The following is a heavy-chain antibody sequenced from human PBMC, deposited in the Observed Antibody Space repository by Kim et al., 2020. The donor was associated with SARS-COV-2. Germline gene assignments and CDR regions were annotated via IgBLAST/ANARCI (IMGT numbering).Heavy chain of an antibody. D-gene: IGHD3-22*01. CDR1: GGTFSSYA. Sequence: SVKVSCKASGGTFSSYAISWVRQAPGQGLEWMGGIIPIFGTANYAQKFQGRVTITADESTSTAYMELSSLRSEDTAVYYCARRTDHYYDSSGYFGGYYFDYWGQGTLVTVSS. CDR3: ARRTDHYYDSSGYFGGYYFDY. V-gene: IGHV1-69*13. CDR2: IIPIFGTA. J-gene: IGHJ4*02.